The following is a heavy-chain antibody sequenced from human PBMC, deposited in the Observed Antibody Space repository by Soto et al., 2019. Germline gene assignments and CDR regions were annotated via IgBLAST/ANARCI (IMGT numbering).Heavy chain of an antibody. CDR3: ARGRAEAGFAFDI. D-gene: IGHD2-15*01. Sequence: GESLKISCKGCGYSFTSYWISRLRQMPGKGLEWMGRIDPSDSYTNYSPSFQGHVTISADKSISTAYLQWSSLKASDTAMYYCARGRAEAGFAFDIWGRGTMVTVS. J-gene: IGHJ3*02. CDR2: IDPSDSYT. CDR1: GYSFTSYW. V-gene: IGHV5-10-1*01.